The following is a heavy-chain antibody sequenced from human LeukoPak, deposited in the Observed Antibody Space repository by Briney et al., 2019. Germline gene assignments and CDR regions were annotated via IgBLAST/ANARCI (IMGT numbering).Heavy chain of an antibody. Sequence: ASVKVSCKASGYDFTSYAMHWVRQAPGQRLEWMGWINAGNGNTKYSQKFQDRVTVTRDTSASTAYMELSSLRSEDTAVYYCARANWNGYFDYWGQGTLVTVSS. CDR3: ARANWNGYFDY. J-gene: IGHJ4*02. CDR2: INAGNGNT. V-gene: IGHV1-3*01. D-gene: IGHD1-1*01. CDR1: GYDFTSYA.